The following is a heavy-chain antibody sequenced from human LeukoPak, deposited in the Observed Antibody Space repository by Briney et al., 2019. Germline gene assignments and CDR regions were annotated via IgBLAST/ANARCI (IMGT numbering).Heavy chain of an antibody. CDR1: GITFSNYA. CDR3: AKDRAALPVTTYNFDF. J-gene: IGHJ4*02. CDR2: ISGSGAGT. V-gene: IGHV3-23*01. D-gene: IGHD2-2*01. Sequence: PGGSLSLSRAASGITFSNYAMNWVRQAPGKGLEWVSVISGSGAGTYYAASVRGRFTISRDNSKNTLYLQMNNLRAEDTAVYYCAKDRAALPVTTYNFDFWGQGTLVTVSS.